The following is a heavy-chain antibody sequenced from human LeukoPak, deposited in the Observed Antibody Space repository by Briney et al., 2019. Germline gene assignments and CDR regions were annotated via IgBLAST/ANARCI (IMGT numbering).Heavy chain of an antibody. CDR3: AMSWYGDYRYFDY. V-gene: IGHV3-23*01. CDR2: ISGSGGST. J-gene: IGHJ4*02. D-gene: IGHD4-17*01. Sequence: PGGSLRLSCAASGFTFSSYVMIWLRQAAGKGVEWVSAISGSGGSTYYADSVKGRFTISRDNSKNTLYLQMNSLRAEDTAVYYCAMSWYGDYRYFDYWGQGTLVTVSS. CDR1: GFTFSSYV.